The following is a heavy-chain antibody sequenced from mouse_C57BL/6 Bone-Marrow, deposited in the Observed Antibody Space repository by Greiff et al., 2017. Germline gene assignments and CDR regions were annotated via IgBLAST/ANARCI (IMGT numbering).Heavy chain of an antibody. CDR2: IYPSDSET. Sequence: VQLQQPGADLVRPGSSVKLSCKASGYTFTSYWMDWVKQRPGQGLEWIGNIYPSDSETHYNQKFKDKATLTVDKSSSTAYMQLSSLTSEDSAVYYCARRRLYYFDYWGQGTTLTVSS. CDR1: GYTFTSYW. V-gene: IGHV1-61*01. D-gene: IGHD3-2*02. CDR3: ARRRLYYFDY. J-gene: IGHJ2*01.